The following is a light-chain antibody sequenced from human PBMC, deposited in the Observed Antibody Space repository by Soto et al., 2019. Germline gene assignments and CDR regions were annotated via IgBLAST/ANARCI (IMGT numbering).Light chain of an antibody. CDR1: QSISSW. V-gene: IGKV1-5*03. CDR3: QYYNDYCWT. Sequence: DIQLTQSPSTLSASVGDRVTITCRASQSISSWLAWYHQKPGKAPNFLIYKTSNLESGVPSRFSGSGSGTEFTLTISSLQPDDFATYYCQYYNDYCWTFGQGTKVEIK. CDR2: KTS. J-gene: IGKJ1*01.